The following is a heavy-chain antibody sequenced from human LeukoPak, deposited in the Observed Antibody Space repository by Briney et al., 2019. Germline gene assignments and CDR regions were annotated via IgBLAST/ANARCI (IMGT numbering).Heavy chain of an antibody. D-gene: IGHD5-18*01. CDR3: ARVRGYSYLGYFDY. CDR2: IYYSGST. CDR1: GGSFSSYY. J-gene: IGHJ4*02. Sequence: SETLSLTCTVSGGSFSSYYWSWIRQPPGKGLEWIGYIYYSGSTNYNPSLKSRVTISVDTSKNQFSLKLSSVTAADTAVYYCARVRGYSYLGYFDYWGQGTLVTVSS. V-gene: IGHV4-59*01.